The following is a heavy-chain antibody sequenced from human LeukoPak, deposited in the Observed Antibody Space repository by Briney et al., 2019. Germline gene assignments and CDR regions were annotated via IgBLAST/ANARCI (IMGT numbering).Heavy chain of an antibody. J-gene: IGHJ5*02. CDR1: GGSFSGYY. D-gene: IGHD3-10*01. CDR2: INHSGST. Sequence: PSETLSLTCAVYGGSFSGYYWSWIRQPPGKGLEWIGEINHSGSTNYNPSLKSRVTISVDTSKNQFSLKLSSVTAADTAVYYCARGHYGSGSGPNWFDPWGQGTLVTVSS. CDR3: ARGHYGSGSGPNWFDP. V-gene: IGHV4-34*01.